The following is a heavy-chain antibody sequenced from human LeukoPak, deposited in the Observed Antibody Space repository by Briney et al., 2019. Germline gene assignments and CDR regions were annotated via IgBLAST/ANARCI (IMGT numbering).Heavy chain of an antibody. CDR1: GYTLTGLS. CDR2: FDPEDGET. D-gene: IGHD3-9*01. CDR3: ATVGALRYFDWLLYFDY. J-gene: IGHJ4*02. V-gene: IGHV1-24*01. Sequence: GASVKVSCKVSGYTLTGLSMHWVRQAPGKGLEWMGGFDPEDGETIYAQKFQGRVTMTEDTSTDTAYMELSSLRSEDTAVYYCATVGALRYFDWLLYFDYWGQGTLVTVSS.